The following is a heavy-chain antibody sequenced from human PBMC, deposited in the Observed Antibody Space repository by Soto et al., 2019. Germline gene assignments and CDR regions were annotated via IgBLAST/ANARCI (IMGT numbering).Heavy chain of an antibody. CDR2: LSGSGTST. CDR3: AKATTNGGWFNPFDS. J-gene: IGHJ4*02. D-gene: IGHD6-19*01. Sequence: EVQLLESGGGLVQPGGSLRLSCAASGFSFVNYAMNWVRQAPGKGLEWVSGLSGSGTSTYYADSVKARFTTSRDKSRYALFVQMNSLTADATAVYYCAKATTNGGWFNPFDSWGQGALVTVSS. V-gene: IGHV3-23*01. CDR1: GFSFVNYA.